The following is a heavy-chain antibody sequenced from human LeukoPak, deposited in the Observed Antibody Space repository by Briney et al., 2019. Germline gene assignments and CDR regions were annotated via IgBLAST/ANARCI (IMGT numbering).Heavy chain of an antibody. CDR1: GFRLSSYE. CDR3: ARGHIVVLTAPDY. V-gene: IGHV3-48*03. Sequence: GGSLRLSCAASGFRLSSYEINWVRQAPGKGLEWISYISHTGDVTKYADSVKGRFTISRDNAKNSLYLQMNSLRAEDTAVYYCARGHIVVLTAPDYWGQGTLVTVSS. D-gene: IGHD2-21*01. CDR2: ISHTGDVT. J-gene: IGHJ4*02.